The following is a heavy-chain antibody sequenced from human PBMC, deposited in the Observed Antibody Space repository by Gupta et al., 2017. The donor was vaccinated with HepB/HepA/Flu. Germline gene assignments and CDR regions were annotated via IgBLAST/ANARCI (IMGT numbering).Heavy chain of an antibody. D-gene: IGHD6-19*01. Sequence: QVQLVQAGAEVKQPGASVKVSCKSSGYTFSNYYMHWVRQAPGQGLEWMGVINTSGRGTTNAPKFQGRVTMTKDTYTSTVYIELNSLTSEDTAVYYCARVSSGRSSYYFDYWGQGTLVTVSS. CDR2: INTSGRGT. J-gene: IGHJ4*02. V-gene: IGHV1-46*01. CDR3: ARVSSGRSSYYFDY. CDR1: GYTFSNYY.